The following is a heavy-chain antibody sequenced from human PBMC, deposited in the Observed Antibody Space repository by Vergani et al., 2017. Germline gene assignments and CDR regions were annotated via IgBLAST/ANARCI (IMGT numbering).Heavy chain of an antibody. CDR3: ARVQELGYCSGGSCYPNSLDV. CDR1: GYTFTSYG. Sequence: QVQLVQSGAEVKKPGASVKVSCKASGYTFTSYGISWVRQAPGQGLEWMGWISAYNVNTNYAQKLQGRVTMTTDTSTSTAYMELRSLRSDDTAVYYCARVQELGYCSGGSCYPNSLDVWGKGTTVTGSS. J-gene: IGHJ6*04. D-gene: IGHD2-15*01. CDR2: ISAYNVNT. V-gene: IGHV1-18*01.